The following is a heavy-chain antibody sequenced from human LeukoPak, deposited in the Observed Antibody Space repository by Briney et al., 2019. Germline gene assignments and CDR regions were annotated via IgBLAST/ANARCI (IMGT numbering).Heavy chain of an antibody. CDR3: ARDYYDSSGYTNDY. V-gene: IGHV1-2*02. J-gene: IGHJ4*02. CDR2: INPNSGGT. Sequence: ASVKVSCKASGYTFTGYYMHWVRQAPGQGLEWMGWINPNSGGTNYAQKFQGRVTMTRDASIGTAYMELSRLRSDDTAVYYCARDYYDSSGYTNDYWGQGTLVTVSS. D-gene: IGHD3-22*01. CDR1: GYTFTGYY.